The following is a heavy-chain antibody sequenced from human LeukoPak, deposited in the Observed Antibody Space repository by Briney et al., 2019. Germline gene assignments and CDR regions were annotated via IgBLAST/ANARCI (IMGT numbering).Heavy chain of an antibody. CDR1: GDSISSYY. Sequence: SETLSLTCTVSGDSISSYYWSWIRQPPGKGLEWIGYIYYSGTTNYNPSLKSRVTISVDTSKNQFSLKLSSVTAEDTALYYCARTVKGYDLARVDYYYMDVWGKGTTVTISS. CDR3: ARTVKGYDLARVDYYYMDV. J-gene: IGHJ6*03. V-gene: IGHV4-59*01. CDR2: IYYSGTT. D-gene: IGHD5-12*01.